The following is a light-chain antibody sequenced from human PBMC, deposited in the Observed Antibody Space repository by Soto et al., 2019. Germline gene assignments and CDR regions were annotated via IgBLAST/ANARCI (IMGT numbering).Light chain of an antibody. J-gene: IGKJ1*01. CDR3: QHYNSYSPWT. V-gene: IGKV1-5*01. CDR2: DAS. CDR1: QGISSY. Sequence: DIQMTQSPSSLSASVGDRVTITCRASQGISSYLAWYQQKPGKAPKLLIYDASSLESGVPSRFSGSGSGTEFTLTISSLQPDDFATYYCQHYNSYSPWTFGQGTKVDIK.